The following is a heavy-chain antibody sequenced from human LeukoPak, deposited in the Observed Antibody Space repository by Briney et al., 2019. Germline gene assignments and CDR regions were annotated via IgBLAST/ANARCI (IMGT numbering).Heavy chain of an antibody. D-gene: IGHD3-10*01. V-gene: IGHV3-72*01. J-gene: IGHJ3*02. Sequence: GGSLRLSCAASGFTFSDYILDWVRQAPGKGLEWVGRVRRKRNGYTTEYAASVKGRFTISRDDSQNSLYLHMNSLKTEDTAVYYCSRDRGDSASAFDIWGQGTMVTVSS. CDR2: VRRKRNGYTT. CDR3: SRDRGDSASAFDI. CDR1: GFTFSDYI.